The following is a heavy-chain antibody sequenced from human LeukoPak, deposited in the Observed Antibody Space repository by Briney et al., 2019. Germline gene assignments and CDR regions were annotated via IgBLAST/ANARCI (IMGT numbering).Heavy chain of an antibody. CDR1: GGSISSSSYF. CDR3: AGSYYSDSSGYYFLGYFQH. Sequence: SETLSLTCIVSGGSISSSSYFWGWIRQPPGKGLEWIGRFSYSGSTYYSPSLMSRVTTSVDTSRNQFSLKLSSVTAADTAVYYCAGSYYSDSSGYYFLGYFQHWGQGTLVTVSS. J-gene: IGHJ1*01. V-gene: IGHV4-39*01. D-gene: IGHD3-22*01. CDR2: FSYSGST.